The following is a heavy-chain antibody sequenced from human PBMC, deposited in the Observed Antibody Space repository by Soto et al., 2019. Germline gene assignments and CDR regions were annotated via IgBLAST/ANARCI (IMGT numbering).Heavy chain of an antibody. CDR3: ARHKDSTGYRPFDY. CDR2: IHYSGTT. J-gene: IGHJ4*03. D-gene: IGHD3-22*01. V-gene: IGHV4-39*01. Sequence: KTSETLSLTCTVSGGSISSSSYFWGWIRQPPGKGLEWIGSIHYSGTTSYNASLKSRVTISVDTSKNQFSLKLSSVTAADTAMYYCARHKDSTGYRPFDYWGHGTLVTVS. CDR1: GGSISSSSYF.